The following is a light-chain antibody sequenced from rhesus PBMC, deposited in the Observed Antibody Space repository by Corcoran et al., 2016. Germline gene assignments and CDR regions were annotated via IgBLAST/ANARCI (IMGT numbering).Light chain of an antibody. J-gene: IGKJ4*01. CDR2: DAS. V-gene: IGKV1-25*01. Sequence: DIQMTQSPSSLSASVGDTVTITCQASQGISKYLAWYQQKPGKAPKLLIYDASTLLSGVPSRFSGSGSGIEFTFTLSSLQPEDFSTYFCQQHNSYPLTFGGGTKVELK. CDR1: QGISKY. CDR3: QQHNSYPLT.